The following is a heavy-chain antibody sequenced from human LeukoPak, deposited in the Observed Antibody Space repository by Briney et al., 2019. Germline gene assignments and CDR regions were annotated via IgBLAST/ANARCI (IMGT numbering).Heavy chain of an antibody. J-gene: IGHJ6*03. CDR3: ARGNCSGGSCYGYYYMDV. D-gene: IGHD2-15*01. CDR2: IIPIFGTA. V-gene: IGHV1-69*05. Sequence: ASVKVSCKASGGTFSSYAISWVRQAPGQGLEWMGGIIPIFGTANYAQKFQGRVTITTDESTSTGYMELSSLRSEDTAVYYCARGNCSGGSCYGYYYMDVWGKGTTVTVSS. CDR1: GGTFSSYA.